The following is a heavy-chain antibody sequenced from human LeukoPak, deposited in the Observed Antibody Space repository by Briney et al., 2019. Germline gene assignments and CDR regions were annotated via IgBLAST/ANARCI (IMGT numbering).Heavy chain of an antibody. Sequence: GGSLRLSCAASGFTFSSYAMSGVPQAPGKGLEWVSAISGSGGSTYYADSVKGRFTISRDNSKNTLYLQMNSLRAEDTAVYYCAKNTAMAWYYFDYWGQGTLVTVSS. D-gene: IGHD5-18*01. V-gene: IGHV3-23*01. J-gene: IGHJ4*02. CDR3: AKNTAMAWYYFDY. CDR2: ISGSGGST. CDR1: GFTFSSYA.